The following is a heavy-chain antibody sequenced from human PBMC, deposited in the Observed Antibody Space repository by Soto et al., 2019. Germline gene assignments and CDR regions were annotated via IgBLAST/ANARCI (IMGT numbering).Heavy chain of an antibody. CDR3: ADGGGLPRST. Sequence: QLQLQESGPGLVKPSQTLSLTCAVSGGSISSGGYSWSWIRQHPGKGLEWIGYIYHSGSTYYNPSLNARVTISVDRSKNQLSLKLCSETASDTAAYYCADGGGLPRSTWGRGTLVTVSS. D-gene: IGHD3-16*01. CDR1: GGSISSGGYS. CDR2: IYHSGST. J-gene: IGHJ5*02. V-gene: IGHV4-30-2*01.